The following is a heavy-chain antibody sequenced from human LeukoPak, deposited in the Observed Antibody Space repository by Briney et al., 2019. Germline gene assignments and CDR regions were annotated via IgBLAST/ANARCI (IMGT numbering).Heavy chain of an antibody. CDR1: GFTFSNYW. CDR3: ARVNGDYGGSLDY. Sequence: GGSLRLSCAASGFTFSNYWMSWVRQAPGKGLEWVANIKQDGSDKYYVDSLKGRFTISRDNAKNSLYLQMNSPRAEDTAVYYCARVNGDYGGSLDYWGQGTLVTVSS. V-gene: IGHV3-7*04. D-gene: IGHD4-23*01. J-gene: IGHJ4*02. CDR2: IKQDGSDK.